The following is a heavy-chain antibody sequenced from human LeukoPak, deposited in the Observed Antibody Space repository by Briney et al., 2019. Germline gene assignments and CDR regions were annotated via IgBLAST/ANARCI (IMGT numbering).Heavy chain of an antibody. CDR3: AREPYYYESSGSTAP. V-gene: IGHV4-38-2*02. CDR1: GYSISSGYY. CDR2: IYHSGST. Sequence: PETLSLTCTGSGYSISSGYYWGWIRQPPGKGLEWIASIYHSGSTYYNSSLKSRVTMSVDTSKNQFSLKLSSVTAADTAVYYCAREPYYYESSGSTAPWGQGTLVTVSS. J-gene: IGHJ5*02. D-gene: IGHD3-22*01.